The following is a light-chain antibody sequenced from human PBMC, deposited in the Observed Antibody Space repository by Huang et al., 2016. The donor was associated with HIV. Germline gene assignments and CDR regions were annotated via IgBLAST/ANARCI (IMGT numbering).Light chain of an antibody. Sequence: DIALTQSPSSLSASVGDRVTITCLASQRISRYLHWYQQTPGTAPKLLIHTASSLQSGVPARFSGSGSGTDVTLTISSLQPDDCATYYCQQSDSAPALTFGGGARWRSN. CDR2: TAS. CDR1: QRISRY. V-gene: IGKV1-39*01. J-gene: IGKJ4*01. CDR3: QQSDSAPALT.